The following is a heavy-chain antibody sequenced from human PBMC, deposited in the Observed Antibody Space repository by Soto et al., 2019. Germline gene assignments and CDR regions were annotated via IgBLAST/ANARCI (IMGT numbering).Heavy chain of an antibody. V-gene: IGHV4-61*01. Sequence: ASETLSLTCTVSGGSVSSGSYYWSWIRQPPGKGLEWIGYIYYSGSTNYNPSLKSRVTISVDTSKNQFSLKLSSVTAADTAVYYCAREEPAADGYNLNYYYYGMDVWGQGTTVTVSS. CDR3: AREEPAADGYNLNYYYYGMDV. D-gene: IGHD5-12*01. CDR2: IYYSGST. CDR1: GGSVSSGSYY. J-gene: IGHJ6*02.